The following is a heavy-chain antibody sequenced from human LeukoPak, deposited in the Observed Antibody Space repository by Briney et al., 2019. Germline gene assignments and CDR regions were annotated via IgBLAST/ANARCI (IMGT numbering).Heavy chain of an antibody. CDR1: GGSFSGYY. D-gene: IGHD3-22*01. Sequence: SETLSLTCAVYGGSFSGYYWSWIRQPPGKGLEWIGEINHSGSTNYNPSLKSRVTISVDTSKNQFSLKLSSVTAADTAVYYCARGGNYYYDSSGSKLDYWGQGTLVTVSS. J-gene: IGHJ4*02. CDR3: ARGGNYYYDSSGSKLDY. V-gene: IGHV4-34*01. CDR2: INHSGST.